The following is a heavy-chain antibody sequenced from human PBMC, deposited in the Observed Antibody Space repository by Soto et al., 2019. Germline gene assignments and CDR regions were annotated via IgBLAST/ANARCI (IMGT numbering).Heavy chain of an antibody. CDR3: ARVQWLWGADY. D-gene: IGHD6-19*01. J-gene: IGHJ4*02. V-gene: IGHV4-31*03. CDR1: GDSISSGGYY. CDR2: IYYSGST. Sequence: QVQLQESGPGLVKPSQTLSLTCTVSGDSISSGGYYWSWIRQHPGKGLEWIGYIYYSGSTYYSPSLQSRITMSVDTSKNQFSLKLSTVTAADTAVYYCARVQWLWGADYWGQGTLVTVSS.